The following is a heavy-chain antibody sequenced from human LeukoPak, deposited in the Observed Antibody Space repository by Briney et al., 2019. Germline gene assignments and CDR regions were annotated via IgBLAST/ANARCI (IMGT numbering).Heavy chain of an antibody. D-gene: IGHD3-16*01. CDR1: GYTFTGYY. CDR2: INPNSGGT. CDR3: ARVRGGTYGGDLDY. J-gene: IGHJ4*02. Sequence: ASVKVSCKASGYTFTGYYMHWVRQAPGQGLEWMGWINPNSGGTNYAQKFQGRVTMTRDTSISTAYMELSRLRSDDTAVYYCARVRGGTYGGDLDYWGQGTLVTVSS. V-gene: IGHV1-2*02.